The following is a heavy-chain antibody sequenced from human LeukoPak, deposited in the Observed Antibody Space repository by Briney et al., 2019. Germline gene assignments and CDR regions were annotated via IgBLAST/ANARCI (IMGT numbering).Heavy chain of an antibody. D-gene: IGHD3-9*01. CDR1: GFTFSSYG. CDR3: ARDRDLRYFDWLTIEGNAFDI. CDR2: ISYDAKSS. V-gene: IGHV3-30*03. J-gene: IGHJ3*02. Sequence: GGSLRLSCVPSGFTFSSYGMHWVRQVPGKGLEWVAVISYDAKSSYHVDSVKGRFTISRDNSKNTLYLQMNSLRAEDTAVYYCARDRDLRYFDWLTIEGNAFDIWGQGTMVTVSS.